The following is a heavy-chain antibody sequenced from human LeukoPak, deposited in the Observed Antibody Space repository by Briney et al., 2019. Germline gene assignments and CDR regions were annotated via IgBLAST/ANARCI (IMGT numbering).Heavy chain of an antibody. CDR2: ISHSSSDI. D-gene: IGHD4-23*01. V-gene: IGHV3-23*01. CDR1: GFIFSRYA. CDR3: AKDLGYSGNSPFDY. Sequence: GGSLRLSCAASGFIFSRYAMNWVRQAPGKGLEWVSYISHSSSDIYYADSVKGRFTISRDNSKNTLSLQMNSLRAEDTAVYYCAKDLGYSGNSPFDYWGQGSLVTVSS. J-gene: IGHJ4*02.